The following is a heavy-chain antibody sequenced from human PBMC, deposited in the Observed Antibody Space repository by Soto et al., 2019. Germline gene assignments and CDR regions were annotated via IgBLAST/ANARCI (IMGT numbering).Heavy chain of an antibody. CDR2: IHSSGGT. CDR3: GRLAEAATGHTDFDF. J-gene: IGHJ4*02. Sequence: SETLSLTCTVSGASIKSRNYFWGWIRQPPGKGLEFVGSIHSSGGTYYNPSLKSRVTVSVDLSNSHFSLSLKSLTATDTAVYYCGRLAEAATGHTDFDFWGQGTLVTV. D-gene: IGHD2-15*01. CDR1: GASIKSRNYF. V-gene: IGHV4-39*02.